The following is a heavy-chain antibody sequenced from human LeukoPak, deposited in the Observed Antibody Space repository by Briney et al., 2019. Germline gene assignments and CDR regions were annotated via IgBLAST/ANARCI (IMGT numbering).Heavy chain of an antibody. D-gene: IGHD6-13*01. J-gene: IGHJ4*02. V-gene: IGHV4-39*01. CDR1: GGSFSGYS. Sequence: SETLSLTCAVYGGSFSGYSWGWIRQPPGKGLEWIGSIYYSGSTYYNPSLKSRVTISVDTSKNQFSLKLRSVTAADTAVYYCARLDRQLAAAGAGASDYWGQGTLVTVSS. CDR2: IYYSGST. CDR3: ARLDRQLAAAGAGASDY.